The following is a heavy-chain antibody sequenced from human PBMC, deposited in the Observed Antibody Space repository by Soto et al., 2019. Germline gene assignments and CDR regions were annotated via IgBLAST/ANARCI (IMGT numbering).Heavy chain of an antibody. J-gene: IGHJ6*02. V-gene: IGHV4-39*01. CDR3: ACIFSGGYGYGFYYYGMDV. CDR1: GGSISSSRYY. Sequence: SETLSLTCTVPGGSISSSRYYWGWIRQPPRKGLEWIGSIYYSGSNYYNPSLKSRVTISVDTSKNQFSLKLSSVTAADTAVYYCACIFSGGYGYGFYYYGMDVWGQGTTVT. D-gene: IGHD5-18*01. CDR2: IYYSGSN.